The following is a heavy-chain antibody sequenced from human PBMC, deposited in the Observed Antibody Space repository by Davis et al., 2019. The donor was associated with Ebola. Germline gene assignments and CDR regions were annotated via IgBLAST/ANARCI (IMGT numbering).Heavy chain of an antibody. J-gene: IGHJ6*02. CDR2: ISGSGGST. D-gene: IGHD3-3*02. CDR1: GFTFSSHA. CDR3: AKVPFLEWLPDYGMDV. Sequence: GGSLRLSCAASGFTFSSHAMSWVRQAPGKGLEWVSAISGSGGSTYYADSVKGRFTISRDNSKNTLYLQMNSLRAEDTAVYYCAKVPFLEWLPDYGMDVWGQGTTVTVSS. V-gene: IGHV3-23*01.